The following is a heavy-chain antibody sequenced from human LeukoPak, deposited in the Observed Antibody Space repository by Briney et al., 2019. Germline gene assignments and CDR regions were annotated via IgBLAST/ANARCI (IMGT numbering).Heavy chain of an antibody. D-gene: IGHD5-24*01. CDR3: ARAGDGYNPNYFDY. CDR1: GYTFTSYG. J-gene: IGHJ4*02. Sequence: GASVKVSCKASGYTFTSYGISWVRQAPGQGLEWMGWINPNSGGTNYAQKFQGRVTMTRDTSISTAYMELSRLRSDDTAVYYCARAGDGYNPNYFDYWGQGSLVTVSS. V-gene: IGHV1-2*02. CDR2: INPNSGGT.